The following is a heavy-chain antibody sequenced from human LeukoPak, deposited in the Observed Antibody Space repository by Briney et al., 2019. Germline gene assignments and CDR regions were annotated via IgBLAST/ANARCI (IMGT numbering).Heavy chain of an antibody. Sequence: PGRSLRLSCAASAFSFSSYAISCARHHPGKGLEWVSSISGSGGSTYYAGSVKGRFPISRDNSKNTLYLQMNSLRAEDTAVYYCAKRGQVTAIVAPYFDYWGQGTLVTVSS. V-gene: IGHV3-23*01. J-gene: IGHJ4*02. CDR2: ISGSGGST. D-gene: IGHD2-21*02. CDR1: AFSFSSYA. CDR3: AKRGQVTAIVAPYFDY.